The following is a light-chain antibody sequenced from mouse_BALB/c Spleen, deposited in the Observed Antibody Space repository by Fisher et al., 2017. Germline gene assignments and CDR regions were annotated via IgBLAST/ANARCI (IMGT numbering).Light chain of an antibody. J-gene: IGKJ1*01. Sequence: IVLTQSTAIMSASPGEKVTMTCRASSSVSSSYLHWYQQKPGSSPKLWIYDTSKLASGVPGRFSGSGSGTSYSLTISSMEAEDAATYYCQQWSSNPWTFGGGTKLEIK. CDR2: DTS. CDR1: SSVSSSY. V-gene: IGKV4-79*01. CDR3: QQWSSNPWT.